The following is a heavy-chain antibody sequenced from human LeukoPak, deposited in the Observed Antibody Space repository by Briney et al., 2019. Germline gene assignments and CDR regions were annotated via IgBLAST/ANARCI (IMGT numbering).Heavy chain of an antibody. D-gene: IGHD3-3*01. CDR2: INPSGGST. CDR1: GYTFTSYY. V-gene: IGHV1-46*01. CDR3: ARESRYYDFWGGYPLNWFDP. J-gene: IGHJ5*02. Sequence: ASVKVSCKASGYTFTSYYMHWVRQAPGQGLEWMGIINPSGGSTSYTQKFQGRVTMTRDTSTSTVYMELSSLRSEDTAVYYCARESRYYDFWGGYPLNWFDPWGQGTLVTVSS.